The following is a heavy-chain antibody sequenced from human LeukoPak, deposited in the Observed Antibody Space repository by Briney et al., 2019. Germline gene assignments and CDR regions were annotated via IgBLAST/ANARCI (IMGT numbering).Heavy chain of an antibody. CDR3: PSDSSGYQ. CDR1: GFTFSTYW. CDR2: IKEDGCEN. V-gene: IGHV3-7*01. J-gene: IGHJ4*02. D-gene: IGHD3-22*01. Sequence: PGGSLRLSCAASGFTFSTYWMSWVRQAPGKGLEWVANIKEDGCENYYGDSVKGRFTISRENAKNSVYLEMNSLRVEETGVYYCPSDSSGYQWGQGTLVTVSS.